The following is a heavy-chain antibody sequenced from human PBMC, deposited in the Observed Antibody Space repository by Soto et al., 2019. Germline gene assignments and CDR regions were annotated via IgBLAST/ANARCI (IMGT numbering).Heavy chain of an antibody. Sequence: GGSLRLSCAASGFTFSSYSMNWVRQAPGKGLEWVSSISSSSSYIYYADSVKGRFTISRDNAKNSLYLQMNSLRAEDTAVYYCARGDPQYYDSSGYMYYFDYWGQGTLVTVSS. CDR3: ARGDPQYYDSSGYMYYFDY. CDR1: GFTFSSYS. D-gene: IGHD3-22*01. V-gene: IGHV3-21*01. CDR2: ISSSSSYI. J-gene: IGHJ4*02.